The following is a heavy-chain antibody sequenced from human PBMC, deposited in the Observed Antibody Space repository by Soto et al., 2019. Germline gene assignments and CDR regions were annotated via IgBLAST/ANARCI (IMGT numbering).Heavy chain of an antibody. CDR3: ARRIGYCSGGSCYSGQYYYYYYGMDV. CDR1: GSTVSENY. D-gene: IGHD2-15*01. V-gene: IGHV3-11*01. Sequence: LSLSCAASGSTVSENYMSWFRQAPGKGLVWVSYISSSGSTIYYADAVKGRFTMYRDNAKKSLYLQMNSLSAEDTAVYYCARRIGYCSGGSCYSGQYYYYYYGMDVWGQGTTVTVSS. CDR2: ISSSGSTI. J-gene: IGHJ6*02.